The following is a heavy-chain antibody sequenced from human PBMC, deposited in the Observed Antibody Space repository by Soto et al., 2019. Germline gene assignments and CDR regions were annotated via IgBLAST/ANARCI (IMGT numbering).Heavy chain of an antibody. D-gene: IGHD2-2*01. V-gene: IGHV1-18*01. CDR1: GYTFTSYG. Sequence: ASVKVSCKAFGYTFTSYGISWVRQAPGQGLEWMGWISAYNGNTNYAQKLQGRVTMTTDTSTSTAYMELSSLRSEDTAVYYCARGDIVVVPAAMRPYGMDVWGQGTTVTVS. J-gene: IGHJ6*02. CDR2: ISAYNGNT. CDR3: ARGDIVVVPAAMRPYGMDV.